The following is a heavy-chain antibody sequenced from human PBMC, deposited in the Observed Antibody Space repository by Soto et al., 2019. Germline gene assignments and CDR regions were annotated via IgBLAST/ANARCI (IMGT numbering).Heavy chain of an antibody. V-gene: IGHV5-51*01. CDR3: ARHSYYDILTGPFDP. Sequence: PGESLKISCKGSGYSFTSYWIGWVRQMPGKGLEWMGIIYPGNSDTRYSPSFQGQVTISADKSISTAYLQWSSLKASDSAMFYCARHSYYDILTGPFDPWGQGTLVTVSS. J-gene: IGHJ5*02. D-gene: IGHD3-9*01. CDR2: IYPGNSDT. CDR1: GYSFTSYW.